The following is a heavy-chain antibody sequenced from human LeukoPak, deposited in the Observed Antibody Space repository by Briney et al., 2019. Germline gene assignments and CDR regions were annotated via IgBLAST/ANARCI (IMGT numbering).Heavy chain of an antibody. CDR3: ARQGDSTKGYYLDWFDP. V-gene: IGHV4-39*01. J-gene: IGHJ5*02. CDR1: GDSISTSDYN. Sequence: PSETLSLTCTVSGDSISTSDYNWGWMRQPPGKGPEWIGTLYHSGSTHYNPSLESRITISVDTSKNQFSLKLYSVTAADTAVYYCARQGDSTKGYYLDWFDPWGQGTLVIVSS. CDR2: LYHSGST. D-gene: IGHD3-3*01.